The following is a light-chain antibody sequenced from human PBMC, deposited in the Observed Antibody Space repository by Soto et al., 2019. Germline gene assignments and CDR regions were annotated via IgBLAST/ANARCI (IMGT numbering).Light chain of an antibody. V-gene: IGKV3-15*01. CDR1: QSVSSN. J-gene: IGKJ4*01. Sequence: EIVMTQSPATLSVSPGERATLSCRASQSVSSNLAWYQQKPGQDPRLLIYGASTRATGIPARFSGSGSGTEFTLTISSLQSEDFAVYYCQQYNNWPPLTVGGGTKVDIK. CDR2: GAS. CDR3: QQYNNWPPLT.